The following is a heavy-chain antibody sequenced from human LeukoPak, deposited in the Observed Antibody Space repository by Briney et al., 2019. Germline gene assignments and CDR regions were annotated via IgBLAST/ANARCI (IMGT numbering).Heavy chain of an antibody. CDR3: ARDLVHHRLLATNYTWFDP. CDR2: INTYNGNT. D-gene: IGHD3-3*01. CDR1: GYIFTSYG. V-gene: IGHV1-18*01. Sequence: ASVKVSCKASGYIFTSYGFSWVRQPPGQGLERMGWINTYNGNTKYEQTVQGRVTMTTDTSTSTAYMEVRSLRSDDTAVYYCARDLVHHRLLATNYTWFDPWGRGTLVTVSS. J-gene: IGHJ5*02.